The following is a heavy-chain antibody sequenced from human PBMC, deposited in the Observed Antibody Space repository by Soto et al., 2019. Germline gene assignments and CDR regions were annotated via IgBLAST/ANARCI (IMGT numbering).Heavy chain of an antibody. V-gene: IGHV4-59*01. Sequence: SETLSLTCTVSGGSISSYYWSWIRQPPGKGLEWIGYIYYSGRTNYNPSLKSRVTISVDTSKNQFSLKLSSVTAADTAVYYGARGYRYRYLFDPRGQRTPVTVAS. J-gene: IGHJ5*02. D-gene: IGHD5-18*01. CDR3: ARGYRYRYLFDP. CDR2: IYYSGRT. CDR1: GGSISSYY.